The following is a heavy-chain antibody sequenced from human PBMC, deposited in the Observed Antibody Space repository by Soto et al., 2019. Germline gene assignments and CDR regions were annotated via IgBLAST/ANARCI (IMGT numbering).Heavy chain of an antibody. Sequence: QVQLQESGPGLVKPSQTLSLTCTVSGGSISSGGYYWRWLRQHPGKGLEWIGYIYYSGSTYYNPSLKSRVTISVDTSKNQFSLKLSSVTAADTAVYYCARVSSSPLNFDYWGQGTLVTVSS. D-gene: IGHD6-13*01. CDR1: GGSISSGGYY. V-gene: IGHV4-31*03. J-gene: IGHJ4*02. CDR3: ARVSSSPLNFDY. CDR2: IYYSGST.